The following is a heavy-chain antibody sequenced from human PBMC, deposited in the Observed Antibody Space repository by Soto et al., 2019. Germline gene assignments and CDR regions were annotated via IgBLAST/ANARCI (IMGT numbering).Heavy chain of an antibody. J-gene: IGHJ4*02. CDR1: GGSFSGYY. Sequence: PSETLSLTCAVYGGSFSGYYWSWIRQPPGKGLEWIGEINHSGSTNYNPSLKSRVTISVDTSKNQFSLKLSSVTAADTAVYYCARGQGGGNGGVLGLWGQGTLVIVSS. CDR3: ARGQGGGNGGVLGL. CDR2: INHSGST. V-gene: IGHV4-34*01. D-gene: IGHD2-8*02.